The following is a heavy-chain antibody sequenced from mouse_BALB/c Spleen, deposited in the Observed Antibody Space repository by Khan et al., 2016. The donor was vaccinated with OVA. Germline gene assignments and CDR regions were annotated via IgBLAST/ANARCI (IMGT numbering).Heavy chain of an antibody. D-gene: IGHD1-3*01. V-gene: IGHV1S136*01. CDR2: INPYNGGT. J-gene: IGHJ2*01. CDR1: GYIFTNYV. Sequence: IQLVQSGPELVKPGASVKMSCKASGYIFTNYVLHWVKQKSGQGLEWIGNINPYNGGTKYNEKFKGKATLASDKSSITAYMELSSLTSEDSAVYYCARGKWQSYYFAYWGQGTTLTLSS. CDR3: ARGKWQSYYFAY.